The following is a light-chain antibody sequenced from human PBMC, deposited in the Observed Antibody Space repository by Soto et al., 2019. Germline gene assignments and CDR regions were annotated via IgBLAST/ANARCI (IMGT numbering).Light chain of an antibody. V-gene: IGLV4-69*01. CDR2: LNSDGSH. J-gene: IGLJ1*01. Sequence: QLVLTQSPCASASLGASGKLTFTLSSGHSSYAIAWHQQQPEKGPRYLMKLNSDGSHSKGDGIPDRFSGSSSGAERYLTISSLQSEDEADYYCQTWGTGIHYVFGTGTKLTVL. CDR3: QTWGTGIHYV. CDR1: SGHSSYA.